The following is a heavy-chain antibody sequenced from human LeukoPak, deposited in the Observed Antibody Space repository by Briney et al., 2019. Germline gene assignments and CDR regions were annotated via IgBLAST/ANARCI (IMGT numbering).Heavy chain of an antibody. J-gene: IGHJ3*02. CDR1: GGSFSGYY. Sequence: PSETLSLTCAVYGGSFSGYYWSWIRQPPGKGLEWIGEINHGGSTNYNPSLKSRVTISVDTSKNQFSLKLSSVTAADTAVYYCARFVYRSWYDRAFDIWGQGTMVTVSS. CDR3: ARFVYRSWYDRAFDI. CDR2: INHGGST. V-gene: IGHV4-34*01. D-gene: IGHD6-13*01.